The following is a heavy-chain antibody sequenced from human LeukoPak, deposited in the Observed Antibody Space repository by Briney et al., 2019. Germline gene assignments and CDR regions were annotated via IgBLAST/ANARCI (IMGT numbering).Heavy chain of an antibody. CDR1: VGSLSSYY. J-gene: IGHJ1*01. D-gene: IGHD6-19*01. V-gene: IGHV4-59*01. CDR2: IYYSGST. CDR3: ARAVAVAGTGHFQH. Sequence: SETLSLTCTVSVGSLSSYYWSCIRQPTGKGLEWIGYIYYSGSTNYNPSLKSRVTISVDTSKNQFSLKLSSVTAADTAVYYCARAVAVAGTGHFQHWGQGTLVTVSS.